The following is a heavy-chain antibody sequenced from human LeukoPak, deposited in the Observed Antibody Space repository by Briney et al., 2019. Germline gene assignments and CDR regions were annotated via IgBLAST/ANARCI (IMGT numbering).Heavy chain of an antibody. CDR3: ARHATLYYDILTGYYFGQATNWFDP. J-gene: IGHJ5*02. Sequence: SETLSLTCAVYGGSFSGYYWSWIRQPPGKGLEWIGEINHSGSTNYNPSLKSRVTISVDTSKNQFSLKLSSVTAADTAVYYCARHATLYYDILTGYYFGQATNWFDPWGQGTLVTVSS. D-gene: IGHD3-9*01. CDR2: INHSGST. CDR1: GGSFSGYY. V-gene: IGHV4-34*01.